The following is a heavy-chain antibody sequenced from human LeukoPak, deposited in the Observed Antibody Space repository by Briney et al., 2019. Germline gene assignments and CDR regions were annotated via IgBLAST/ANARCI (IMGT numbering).Heavy chain of an antibody. V-gene: IGHV4-4*07. J-gene: IGHJ6*02. CDR3: ARGTLLWFGESASGMDV. D-gene: IGHD3-10*01. CDR2: IYTSGST. Sequence: PSETLSLTCTVSGGSISSYYWSWIRQPAGKGLEWIGRIYTSGSTNYNPSLKSRVTMSVDTSKNQFSLKLSSVTAADTAVYYCARGTLLWFGESASGMDVWGQGTTVTVSS. CDR1: GGSISSYY.